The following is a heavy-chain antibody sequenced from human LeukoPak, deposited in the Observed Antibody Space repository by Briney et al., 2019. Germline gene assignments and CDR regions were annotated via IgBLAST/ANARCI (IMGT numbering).Heavy chain of an antibody. Sequence: SVKVSCKASGGTFSSYAISWVRQAPGQGLEWMGGIIPIFGTANYAQKFQGRVTITADESTSTAYVELSSLRSEDTAVYYCARNDYGDYVGEYYFDYWGQGTLVTVSS. V-gene: IGHV1-69*13. CDR1: GGTFSSYA. CDR2: IIPIFGTA. J-gene: IGHJ4*02. CDR3: ARNDYGDYVGEYYFDY. D-gene: IGHD4-17*01.